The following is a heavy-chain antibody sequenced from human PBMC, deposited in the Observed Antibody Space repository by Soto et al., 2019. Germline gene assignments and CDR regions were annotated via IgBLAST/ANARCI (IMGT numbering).Heavy chain of an antibody. V-gene: IGHV4-59*01. CDR3: ASSPKHYYYYYYMDV. CDR1: GGSISSYY. CDR2: IYYSGST. Sequence: SETLSLTCAVSGGSISSYYWSWIRQPPGKGLEWIGYIYYSGSTNYNPSLKSRVTISVDTSKNQFSLKLSSVTAADTAVYYCASSPKHYYYYYYMDVWGKGTTVTVSS. J-gene: IGHJ6*03.